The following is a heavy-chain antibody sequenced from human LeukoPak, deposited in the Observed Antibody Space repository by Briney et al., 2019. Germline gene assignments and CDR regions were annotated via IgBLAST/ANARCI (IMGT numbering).Heavy chain of an antibody. V-gene: IGHV3-23*01. J-gene: IGHJ4*02. D-gene: IGHD3-22*01. CDR2: ISDSGGRT. Sequence: GGSLRLSCVVSGFAFHTFAMSWVRQAPGRGLGWVSAISDSGGRTYYADSVKGRFTISRDNSKNTLYLQMNSLRADDTAVYYCAKDRNLYYYDKSDWPSHYFDSWGQGTLVTVSS. CDR1: GFAFHTFA. CDR3: AKDRNLYYYDKSDWPSHYFDS.